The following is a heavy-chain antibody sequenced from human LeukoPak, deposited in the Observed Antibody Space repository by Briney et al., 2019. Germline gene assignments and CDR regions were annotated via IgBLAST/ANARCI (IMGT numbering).Heavy chain of an antibody. CDR1: GGSISSGGYY. Sequence: PSQTLSLTCTVSGGSISSGGYYWSWIRQHPGKGLEWIGYIYYSGSTYYNPSLKSRVTISVDTSKNQFSLKLSSVTAADTAVYYCASGNWGIKYYFDYWGRGTLVTVSS. J-gene: IGHJ4*02. D-gene: IGHD7-27*01. CDR2: IYYSGST. V-gene: IGHV4-31*03. CDR3: ASGNWGIKYYFDY.